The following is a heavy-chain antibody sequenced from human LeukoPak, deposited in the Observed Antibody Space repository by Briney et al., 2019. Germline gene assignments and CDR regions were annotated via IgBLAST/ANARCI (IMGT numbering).Heavy chain of an antibody. J-gene: IGHJ4*02. Sequence: SETLSLTCTVSGGSVSSDSYYWSWIRQPPGKGLEWVALMSSDGIKSYYADSVKGRFTVSRDTSKDIVYLQMKSLSADDTGIYYCAKDHAGSGRAFEYWGQGTLLTVSS. CDR2: MSSDGIKS. CDR3: AKDHAGSGRAFEY. CDR1: GGSVSSDSYY. D-gene: IGHD3-10*01. V-gene: IGHV4-61*01.